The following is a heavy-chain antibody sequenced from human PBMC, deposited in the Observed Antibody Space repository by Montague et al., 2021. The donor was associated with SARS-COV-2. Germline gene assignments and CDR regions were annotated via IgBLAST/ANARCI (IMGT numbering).Heavy chain of an antibody. CDR2: LLFRKRT. CDR1: GVVVLRRRSE. CDR3: ARGFDY. Sequence: SETLSLTCTVSGVVVLRRRSEGNTPELQSHLECVCCLLFRKRTNYNPSLKSRVTISVDTSKNQFSLKLSSVTAADTAVYYCARGFDYWGQGTLVTVSS. J-gene: IGHJ4*02. V-gene: IGHV4-59*08.